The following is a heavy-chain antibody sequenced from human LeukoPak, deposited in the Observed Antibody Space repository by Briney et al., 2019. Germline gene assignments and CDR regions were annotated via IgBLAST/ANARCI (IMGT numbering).Heavy chain of an antibody. CDR3: ARDSRVTGTTS. D-gene: IGHD1-20*01. Sequence: SETLSLTCTVSGGSISSHYWSWIRQPPGKGPEWIGYIYYSGSTNYNPSLKSRVTISVDTSKNQFSLKLSSVTAADTAVYYCARDSRVTGTTSWGQGTLVTVSS. CDR2: IYYSGST. CDR1: GGSISSHY. J-gene: IGHJ4*02. V-gene: IGHV4-59*11.